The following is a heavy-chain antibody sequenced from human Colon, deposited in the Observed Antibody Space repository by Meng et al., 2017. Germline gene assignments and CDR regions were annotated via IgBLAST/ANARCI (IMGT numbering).Heavy chain of an antibody. V-gene: IGHV4-30-4*01. Sequence: QVQLQESRTGVVKPSQTLSLTCTISGGSINSAYYYWNWIRQSPGKGLEWLGYIHSSGNTYYTPSLKSRLTMSLDTSKNQFSLRLTSVTAADTAVYYCARNPVIPDARTFDFWGQGALVTVSS. CDR1: GGSINSAYYY. D-gene: IGHD2-2*01. J-gene: IGHJ4*02. CDR2: IHSSGNT. CDR3: ARNPVIPDARTFDF.